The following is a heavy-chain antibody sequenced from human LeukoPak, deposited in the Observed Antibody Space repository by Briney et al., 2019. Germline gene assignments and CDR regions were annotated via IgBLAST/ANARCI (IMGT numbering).Heavy chain of an antibody. J-gene: IGHJ4*02. CDR1: GVTLSSYD. Sequence: GASVKVSCKASGVTLSSYDISWLRQAPGHGLEWMGRSSPLIHASDYAPKFQGRLTITADKSTSTAYMELSNLKSEDTAVYYCARDLGQWMSQKVAYFDYWGQGTLVTASS. V-gene: IGHV1-69*04. CDR2: SSPLIHAS. CDR3: ARDLGQWMSQKVAYFDY. D-gene: IGHD6-19*01.